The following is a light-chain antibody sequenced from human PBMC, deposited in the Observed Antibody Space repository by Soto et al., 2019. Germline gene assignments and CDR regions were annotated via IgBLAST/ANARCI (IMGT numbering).Light chain of an antibody. J-gene: IGKJ1*01. CDR2: SAS. V-gene: IGKV1-39*01. CDR3: QQTYRAPPWT. Sequence: DIQMTQSPSSLSASVGDRVTISFRASQSISTYLNWYQQKPGKAPKLLIYSASGVQSGVPPRFSGSGSGTDFILTISSLRPDDIVTYYCQQTYRAPPWTFGQGTKVDI. CDR1: QSISTY.